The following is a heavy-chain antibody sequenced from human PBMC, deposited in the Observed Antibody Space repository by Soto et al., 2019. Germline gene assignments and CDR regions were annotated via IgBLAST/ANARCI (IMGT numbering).Heavy chain of an antibody. D-gene: IGHD3-9*01. J-gene: IGHJ6*02. CDR2: IYYSGST. Sequence: SETLSLTCTVSGGSISSGGYYWSWIRQHPGKGLEWIGYIYYSGSTYYNPSLKSRVTISVDTSKNQFSLKLSSVTAAATAVYYCARELVTFVRGGLYCYYGMHVGGQGTPLTVYS. CDR1: GGSISSGGYY. CDR3: ARELVTFVRGGLYCYYGMHV. V-gene: IGHV4-31*03.